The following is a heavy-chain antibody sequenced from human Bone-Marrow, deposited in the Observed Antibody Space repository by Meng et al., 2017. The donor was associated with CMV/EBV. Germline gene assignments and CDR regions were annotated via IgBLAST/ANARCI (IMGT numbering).Heavy chain of an antibody. J-gene: IGHJ6*02. D-gene: IGHD3-10*01. CDR3: ARISIYGSGSYYYYGMDV. Sequence: ASVKVSCKASGYTFTGYYMHWVRQAPGQGLEWMGWINPNSGGTNYAQKFQGRVTMTRDTSISTAYMELSRLRSDDTAVYYCARISIYGSGSYYYYGMDVWGQGNTVNVPS. CDR2: INPNSGGT. CDR1: GYTFTGYY. V-gene: IGHV1-2*02.